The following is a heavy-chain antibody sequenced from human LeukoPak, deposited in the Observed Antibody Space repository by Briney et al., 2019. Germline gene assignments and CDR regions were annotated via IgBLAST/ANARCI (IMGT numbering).Heavy chain of an antibody. V-gene: IGHV4-4*07. CDR2: IYTSGST. D-gene: IGHD6-6*01. CDR1: GGSISSYY. J-gene: IGHJ4*02. Sequence: PSQTLSLTCTVSGGSISSYYWSWIRQPAGKGLEWIGHIYTSGSTNYNPSLKSRVTMSVDTSKNQFSLKLSSVTAADTAVYYCAREGSSSWDLDYWGQGTLVTVSS. CDR3: AREGSSSWDLDY.